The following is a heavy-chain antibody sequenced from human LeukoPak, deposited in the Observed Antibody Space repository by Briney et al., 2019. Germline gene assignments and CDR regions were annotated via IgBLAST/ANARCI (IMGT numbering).Heavy chain of an antibody. CDR1: GFTFSSYA. V-gene: IGHV3-23*01. CDR3: AKDQMGGVTNSDY. D-gene: IGHD3-16*01. J-gene: IGHJ4*02. Sequence: GGSLRLSRAASGFTFSSYAMSWVRQAPGKGLEWVSAISGSGGSTYYADSVKGRFTISRDNSKNTLYLQMNSLRAEDTAVYYCAKDQMGGVTNSDYWGQGTLVTVSS. CDR2: ISGSGGST.